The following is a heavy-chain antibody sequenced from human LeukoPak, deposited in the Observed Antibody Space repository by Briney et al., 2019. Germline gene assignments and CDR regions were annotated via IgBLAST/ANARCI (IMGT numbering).Heavy chain of an antibody. CDR3: ARGVGQLPGGAFDI. V-gene: IGHV1-69*05. Sequence: SVKVSCKASGGTFSSYAISWVRQAPGQGLEWMGGIIPIFGTANYAQKFQGRVTITTDESTSTAYMELSSLRSEDTAVYYCARGVGQLPGGAFDIWGQGTMVTVSS. J-gene: IGHJ3*02. CDR2: IIPIFGTA. CDR1: GGTFSSYA. D-gene: IGHD2-2*01.